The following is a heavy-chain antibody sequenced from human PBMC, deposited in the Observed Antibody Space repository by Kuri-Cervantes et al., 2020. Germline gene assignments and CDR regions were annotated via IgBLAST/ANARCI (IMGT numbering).Heavy chain of an antibody. D-gene: IGHD5-18*01. J-gene: IGHJ4*02. V-gene: IGHV3-53*01. CDR3: ARGPNTDMGV. CDR1: GFTFSSYW. CDR2: IYSGGST. Sequence: GESLKISCAASGFTFSSYWMSWVRQAPGKGLEWVSVIYSGGSTYYADSVKGRFTISRDNFENTLYLQMNSLRLEDTAVYYCARGPNTDMGVWGQGTLVTVSS.